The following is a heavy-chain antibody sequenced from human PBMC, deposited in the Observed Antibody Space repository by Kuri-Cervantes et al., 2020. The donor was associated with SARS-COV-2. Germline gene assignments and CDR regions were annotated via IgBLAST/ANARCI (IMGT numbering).Heavy chain of an antibody. CDR3: ARHMIHGGSYWGGFDY. J-gene: IGHJ4*02. D-gene: IGHD1-26*01. Sequence: ASVKVSCKASGYTFTSYYMHWVRQAPGQGLEWMGIINPSGGSTSYAQKFQGRATMTRDTSTSTVYMELSSLRSEDTAVYYCARHMIHGGSYWGGFDYWGQGTLVTVSS. CDR2: INPSGGST. CDR1: GYTFTSYY. V-gene: IGHV1-46*01.